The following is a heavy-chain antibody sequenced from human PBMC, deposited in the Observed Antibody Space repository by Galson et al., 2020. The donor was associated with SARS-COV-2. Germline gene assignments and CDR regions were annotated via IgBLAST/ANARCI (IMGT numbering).Heavy chain of an antibody. D-gene: IGHD6-13*01. Sequence: ASVKVSCKASGYTFTGYYMHWVRQAPGQGLEWMGWINPNSGGTNYAQKFQGRVTMTRDTSISTAYMELSRLRSDDTAVYYCAASRRRGIAVPIDYWGQGTLVTVSS. V-gene: IGHV1-2*02. CDR1: GYTFTGYY. J-gene: IGHJ4*02. CDR3: AASRRRGIAVPIDY. CDR2: INPNSGGT.